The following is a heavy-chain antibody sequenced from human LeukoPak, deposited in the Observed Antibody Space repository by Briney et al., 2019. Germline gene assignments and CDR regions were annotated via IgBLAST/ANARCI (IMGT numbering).Heavy chain of an antibody. CDR3: AKGLGFFSGSRHWGIDY. Sequence: GGSLRLSCAASGFTFSSYAMSWVRQAPGKGLEWVSAISGSGGSTYYADSVKGRFTISRDNSKNTLYLQMNSLRAEDTAVYYCAKGLGFFSGSRHWGIDYWGQGTLVTVSS. D-gene: IGHD3-10*01. V-gene: IGHV3-23*01. CDR2: ISGSGGST. J-gene: IGHJ4*02. CDR1: GFTFSSYA.